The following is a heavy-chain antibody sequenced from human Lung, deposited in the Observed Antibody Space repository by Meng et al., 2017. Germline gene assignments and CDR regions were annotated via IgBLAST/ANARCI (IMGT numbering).Heavy chain of an antibody. CDR3: ARGQKGYFDL. Sequence: QVRLQESGPGLVKPSQTPSLPVTVSGGSISSSNYYWSWIRQPPGKGLEWSGHIYNSGSTYYSPSLKSRITISVDTSKNQFSLKLSSVTAADTAVYYCARGQKGYFDLWGLGTLVTVSS. J-gene: IGHJ2*01. V-gene: IGHV4-30-4*01. CDR2: IYNSGST. CDR1: GGSISSSNYY.